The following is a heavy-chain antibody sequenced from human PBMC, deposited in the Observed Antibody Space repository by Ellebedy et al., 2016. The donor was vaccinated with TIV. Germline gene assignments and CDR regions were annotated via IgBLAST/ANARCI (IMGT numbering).Heavy chain of an antibody. D-gene: IGHD3-3*01. J-gene: IGHJ4*02. Sequence: GGSLRLSXAASGFTFSIAGMTWVRQAPGKGLEWVATTDFSGTGTYYADSVKGRFIISRDNTKNSLFLQMNSLGVEDTAVYYCARDGSEWSRDYWGQGTLVTVSS. CDR1: GFTFSIAG. CDR3: ARDGSEWSRDY. CDR2: TDFSGTGT. V-gene: IGHV3-21*06.